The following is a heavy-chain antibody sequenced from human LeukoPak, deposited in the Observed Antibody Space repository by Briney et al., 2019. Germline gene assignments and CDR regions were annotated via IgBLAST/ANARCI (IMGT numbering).Heavy chain of an antibody. J-gene: IGHJ6*02. D-gene: IGHD3-22*01. V-gene: IGHV1-69*13. CDR1: GGTFSKYT. CDR3: ARDRSHFDRSDYYDSSGYYPLYYYYYGMDV. CDR2: ITPLFGTA. Sequence: ASVKVSCKASGGTFSKYTISWVRQRPGQGLEWMGGITPLFGTANYAQKFQGRVTITADESTSTAYMELSSLRSEDTAVYYCARDRSHFDRSDYYDSSGYYPLYYYYYGMDVWGQGTTVTVSS.